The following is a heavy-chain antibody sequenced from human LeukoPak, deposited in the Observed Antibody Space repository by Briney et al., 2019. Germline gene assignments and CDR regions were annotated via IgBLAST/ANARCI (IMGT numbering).Heavy chain of an antibody. J-gene: IGHJ4*02. CDR2: MSYDGSHE. V-gene: IGHV3-30*04. D-gene: IGHD1-26*01. Sequence: GGSLRLSCVVSGFTFSNYAMHWVRQAPGQAPGKGLEWVAVMSYDGSHEYYADSVKGRFTISRDNPKSTLYLQTNSLRPEDTAVYYCARAFGGSYSSTVDYWGQGTLVTVSS. CDR1: GFTFSNYA. CDR3: ARAFGGSYSSTVDY.